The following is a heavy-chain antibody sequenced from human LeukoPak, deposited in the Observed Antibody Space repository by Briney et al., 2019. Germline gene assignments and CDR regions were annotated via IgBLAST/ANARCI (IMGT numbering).Heavy chain of an antibody. Sequence: GGSLRLSCAASGFTFSSYGMHWVRQAPGKGLEWVSYISSSGSTIYYADSVKGRFTISRDNAKNSLYLQMNSLRAEDTAVYYCASYFHYYDSSGYYMWGNDYWGQGTLVTVSS. J-gene: IGHJ4*02. CDR1: GFTFSSYG. D-gene: IGHD3-22*01. V-gene: IGHV3-48*04. CDR2: ISSSGSTI. CDR3: ASYFHYYDSSGYYMWGNDY.